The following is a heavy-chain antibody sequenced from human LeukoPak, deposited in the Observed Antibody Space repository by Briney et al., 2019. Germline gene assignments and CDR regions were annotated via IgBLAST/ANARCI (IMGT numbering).Heavy chain of an antibody. Sequence: PGGSLRLSCAASGFTFNNAWMNWVRQAPGKGLEWVGRVKTRTDGETTDHSAPVTGRFIISRDDSKNTLYLQMNSLMTEDTAVYCTSRVATTNDYWGQGTLVTVSS. CDR3: TSRVATTNDY. CDR2: VKTRTDGETT. V-gene: IGHV3-15*01. D-gene: IGHD5-24*01. J-gene: IGHJ4*02. CDR1: GFTFNNAW.